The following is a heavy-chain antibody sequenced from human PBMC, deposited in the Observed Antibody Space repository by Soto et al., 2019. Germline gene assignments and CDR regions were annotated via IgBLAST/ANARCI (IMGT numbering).Heavy chain of an antibody. Sequence: QSGGSLRLSCAVSGFTFSTDWMHWVRQAPGEGLVWVSGVHSEGSMTVYADSVKGRFTISRDNAKNTLYLQMNSLRVEDTAVYYCTREGFDYWGQGTLVTVSS. CDR1: GFTFSTDW. CDR3: TREGFDY. J-gene: IGHJ4*02. V-gene: IGHV3-74*01. CDR2: VHSEGSMT.